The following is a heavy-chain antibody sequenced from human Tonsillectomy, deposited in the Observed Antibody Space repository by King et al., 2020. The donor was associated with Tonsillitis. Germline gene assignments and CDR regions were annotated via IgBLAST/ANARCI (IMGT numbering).Heavy chain of an antibody. D-gene: IGHD3-22*01. CDR1: GLTFINYW. Sequence: VQLVESGGGLVQPGGSLRLSCGVSGLTFINYWMSWVRQAPGKGLEWVANIKQDGSEKYYVESVKGRFNISRDNAKNSLYLQMNSLRAEDTAVYYGARVDQMVIAPVHYGMDVWGQGTTVTVSS. V-gene: IGHV3-7*01. J-gene: IGHJ6*02. CDR3: ARVDQMVIAPVHYGMDV. CDR2: IKQDGSEK.